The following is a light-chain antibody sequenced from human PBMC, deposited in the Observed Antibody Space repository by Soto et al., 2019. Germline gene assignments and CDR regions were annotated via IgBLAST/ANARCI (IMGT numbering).Light chain of an antibody. V-gene: IGLV2-14*01. CDR2: DVS. CDR3: SSKTTSSTYV. J-gene: IGLJ1*01. CDR1: SSDVGIYNY. Sequence: QSALTQPASVSGSPGQSITISCTGTSSDVGIYNYVSWYQQHPGKAPKLMIYDVSNRPSGVSNRFSGSKSDYTASLTISALQAEDEADYYCSSKTTSSTYVFGTGTKLTVL.